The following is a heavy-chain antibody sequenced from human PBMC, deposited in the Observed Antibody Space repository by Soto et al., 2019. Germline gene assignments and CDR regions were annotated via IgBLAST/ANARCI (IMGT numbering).Heavy chain of an antibody. CDR2: ISGSGGST. Sequence: GGSLRLSCAASGFTFSSYAMSWVRQAPGKGLEWVSAISGSGGSTYYADSVKGRFTISRDNSKNTLYLQMNSLRAEDTAVYYFAQERVILDDILTGTFDYWGQGTLVTVSS. J-gene: IGHJ4*02. CDR3: AQERVILDDILTGTFDY. D-gene: IGHD3-9*01. V-gene: IGHV3-23*01. CDR1: GFTFSSYA.